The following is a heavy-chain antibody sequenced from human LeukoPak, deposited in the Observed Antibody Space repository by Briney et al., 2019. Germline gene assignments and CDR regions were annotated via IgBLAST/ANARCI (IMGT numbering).Heavy chain of an antibody. CDR3: AKEVVMTTAPFGYSFDS. CDR2: ISSSGHLA. V-gene: IGHV3-23*01. J-gene: IGHJ4*02. D-gene: IGHD3-22*01. Sequence: GGSLRLSCAASGFAVSSFAISWVRQAPGRGLEWVSGISSSGHLAFYADSVQGRFSVSRGNSRNTLYLQMDSLRAEDTALYYCAKEVVMTTAPFGYSFDSWGQGTLVTVSS. CDR1: GFAVSSFA.